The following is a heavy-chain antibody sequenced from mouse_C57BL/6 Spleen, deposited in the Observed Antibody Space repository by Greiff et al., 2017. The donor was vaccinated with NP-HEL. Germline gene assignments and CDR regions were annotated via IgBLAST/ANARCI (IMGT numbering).Heavy chain of an antibody. Sequence: EVKLMESGAELVRPGASVKLSCTASGFNIKDDYMHWVKQRPEQGLEWIGWIDPENGDTEYASKFQGKATITADTSSNTAYLQLSSLTSEDTAVYYCTGGSSCDFGYWGKGTTLTVSS. CDR2: IDPENGDT. CDR3: TGGSSCDFGY. V-gene: IGHV14-4*01. CDR1: GFNIKDDY. D-gene: IGHD1-1*01. J-gene: IGHJ2*01.